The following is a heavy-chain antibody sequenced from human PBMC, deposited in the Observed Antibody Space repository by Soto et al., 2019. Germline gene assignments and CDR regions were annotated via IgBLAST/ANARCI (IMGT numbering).Heavy chain of an antibody. CDR1: GGSISSGDDY. J-gene: IGHJ3*02. CDR2: IYYSGST. D-gene: IGHD3-10*01. Sequence: PSETLSLTCTVSGGSISSGDDYWSWIRQPPGKGLESIGYIYYSGSTYYNPSLKSRLTISIDTSKNQFSLKLNSVTAADTAVYYCARVGSRNAFDIWGQGTMVT. CDR3: ARVGSRNAFDI. V-gene: IGHV4-30-4*01.